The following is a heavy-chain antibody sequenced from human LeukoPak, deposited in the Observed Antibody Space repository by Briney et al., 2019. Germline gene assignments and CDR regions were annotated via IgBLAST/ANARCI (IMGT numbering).Heavy chain of an antibody. CDR2: ISSSSSTI. CDR1: GGSISSSS. CDR3: ARDKGELLDSGYYYMDV. D-gene: IGHD1-26*01. J-gene: IGHJ6*03. V-gene: IGHV3-48*01. Sequence: PSETLSLTCTVSGGSISSSSYYWGWIRQPPGKGLEWVSCISSSSSTIYYADSVKGRFTISRDNAKNSLYLQMNSLRAEDTAVYYCARDKGELLDSGYYYMDVWGKGTTVTISS.